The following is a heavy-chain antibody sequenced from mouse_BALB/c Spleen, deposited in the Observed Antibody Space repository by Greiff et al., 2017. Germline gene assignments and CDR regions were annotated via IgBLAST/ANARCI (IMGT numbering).Heavy chain of an antibody. V-gene: IGHV1-69*02. D-gene: IGHD4-1*01. CDR3: TRWDSGYFDV. J-gene: IGHJ1*01. CDR1: GYTFTSYW. CDR2: IYPSDSYT. Sequence: QVQLQQPGAELVRPGASVKLSCKASGYTFTSYWINWVKQRPGQGLEWIGNIYPSDSYTNYNQTFKDKATVTVDKSSSTAYMKLSSPTSEDSAVYYCTRWDSGYFDVWGAGTTVTVSS.